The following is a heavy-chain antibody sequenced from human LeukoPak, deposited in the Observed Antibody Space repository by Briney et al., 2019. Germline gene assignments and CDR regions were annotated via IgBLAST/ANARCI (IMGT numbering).Heavy chain of an antibody. D-gene: IGHD3-3*01. Sequence: PGGSLRLSCAASGFTFSSYAMHWVRQAPGKGLEWVANIKQDGSEKYYVDSVKGRFTISRDNAKNSLYLQMNSLRAEDTAVYYCARDRSENDFWSGYYKGSNWFDPWGQGTLVTVSS. V-gene: IGHV3-7*01. CDR2: IKQDGSEK. CDR3: ARDRSENDFWSGYYKGSNWFDP. J-gene: IGHJ5*02. CDR1: GFTFSSYA.